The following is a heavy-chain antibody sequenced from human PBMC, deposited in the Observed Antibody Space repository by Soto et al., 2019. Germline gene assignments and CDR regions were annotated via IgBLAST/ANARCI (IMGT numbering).Heavy chain of an antibody. CDR2: IYYSGST. V-gene: IGHV4-30-4*01. D-gene: IGHD5-12*01. Sequence: PSETLSLTCTVSGGSISSGDYYWSWIRQPPGKGLEWIGYIYYSGSTHYNPSLRSRVTISVDTSKNQFSLKLSSVTAADTAVYNCARAEMATIPLDYWGQGTLVT. CDR1: GGSISSGDYY. CDR3: ARAEMATIPLDY. J-gene: IGHJ4*02.